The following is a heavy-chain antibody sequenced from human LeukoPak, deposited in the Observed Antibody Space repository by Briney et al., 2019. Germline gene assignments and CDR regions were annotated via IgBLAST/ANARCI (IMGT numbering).Heavy chain of an antibody. CDR1: GGTFSSYT. V-gene: IGHV1-69*02. Sequence: GASVKVSCKASGGTFSSYTISWVRQAPGQGLDWMGRIIPILGIANYAQKFQGRVTITADKSTSTAYMELSSLRSEDTAVYYCARAKSNDGGYYRKHFGYWGQGTLVTVSS. D-gene: IGHD3-22*01. CDR2: IIPILGIA. J-gene: IGHJ4*02. CDR3: ARAKSNDGGYYRKHFGY.